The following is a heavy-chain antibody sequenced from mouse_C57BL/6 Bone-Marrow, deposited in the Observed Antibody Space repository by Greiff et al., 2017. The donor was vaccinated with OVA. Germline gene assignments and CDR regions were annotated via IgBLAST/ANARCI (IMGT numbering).Heavy chain of an antibody. J-gene: IGHJ3*01. Sequence: EVQLQQSGPELVKPGASVKISCKASGYSFTGYYMHWVKQSSEKSLEWIGEINPSTGVTSYNQKFKGKATLTVDKSSSTAYMQLKSLTSEDSAVYYCAREGAYWGQGTLVTVSA. V-gene: IGHV1-43*01. CDR3: AREGAY. CDR2: INPSTGVT. CDR1: GYSFTGYY.